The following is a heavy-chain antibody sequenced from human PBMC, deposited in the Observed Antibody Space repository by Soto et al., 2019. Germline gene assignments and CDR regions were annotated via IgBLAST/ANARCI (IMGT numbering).Heavy chain of an antibody. CDR2: ISASGYSA. V-gene: IGHV3-23*01. D-gene: IGHD6-13*01. J-gene: IGHJ4*02. Sequence: EAQLLESGGGLVQPGGSLRLSCAASELAFSNYAMTWVRQSPGKGLEWVSVISASGYSAYSGGAVKGRFTTSRDNAKSTLYLHMNRLRADDTAGYYCAKGEQLWDPFDSWGQGTLVTVSS. CDR3: AKGEQLWDPFDS. CDR1: ELAFSNYA.